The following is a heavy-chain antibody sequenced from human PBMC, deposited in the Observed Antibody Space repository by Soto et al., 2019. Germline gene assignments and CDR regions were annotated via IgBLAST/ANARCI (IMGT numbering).Heavy chain of an antibody. Sequence: QVHLVQSGAEVKKPGASVKVSCKASGYTFTSYGITWVRQAPGQGLERMGWLSAHNGNTGYAQKLQGRVIVTRDTSPSRADMALRSLISVGTGLYYCARGRYGDYWGQGALVTVSS. D-gene: IGHD1-1*01. CDR2: LSAHNGNT. CDR3: ARGRYGDY. CDR1: GYTFTSYG. V-gene: IGHV1-18*01. J-gene: IGHJ4*02.